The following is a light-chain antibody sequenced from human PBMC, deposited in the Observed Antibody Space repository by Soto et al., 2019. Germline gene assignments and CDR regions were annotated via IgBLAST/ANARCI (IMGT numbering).Light chain of an antibody. Sequence: QSVLTQPASVSGSAGQSITISCTGTSSDVGTYTLVSWYQQHPGKAPKLVIYEVNKRPAGVSKRFSGSKSGDTASLTISGLXAEDEADYYCSSYAGAITFYVFGTGTKVTVL. J-gene: IGLJ1*01. CDR3: SSYAGAITFYV. CDR2: EVN. CDR1: SSDVGTYTL. V-gene: IGLV2-23*02.